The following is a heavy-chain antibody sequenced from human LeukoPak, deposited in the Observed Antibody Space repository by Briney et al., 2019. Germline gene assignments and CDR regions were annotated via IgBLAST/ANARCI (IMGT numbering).Heavy chain of an antibody. J-gene: IGHJ4*02. Sequence: GGSLRLSCAASGFDFSTYTMNWVRRAPGKGLEWVSSISSSSSYIYYADSVKGRFTISRDNAKNSMYLQMNSLRAEDTAVYYCGRGLDRNTSPLDYWGQGTLVTVSS. V-gene: IGHV3-21*01. CDR3: GRGLDRNTSPLDY. CDR1: GFDFSTYT. CDR2: ISSSSSYI. D-gene: IGHD2-2*01.